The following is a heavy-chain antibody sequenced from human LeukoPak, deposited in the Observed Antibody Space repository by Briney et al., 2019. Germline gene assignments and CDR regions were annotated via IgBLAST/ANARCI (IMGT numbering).Heavy chain of an antibody. CDR3: TRDRRPTSYGYYYYYSMDV. D-gene: IGHD5-18*01. Sequence: ASVKVSCKASGYTFTSYDINWVRQATGQGLEWMGWMNPNSGNTGYAQKFQGRVTMTRNTSISTAYMELSSLRAEDTAVYYCTRDRRPTSYGYYYYYSMDVWGQGTTVTVSS. CDR2: MNPNSGNT. J-gene: IGHJ6*02. V-gene: IGHV1-8*01. CDR1: GYTFTSYD.